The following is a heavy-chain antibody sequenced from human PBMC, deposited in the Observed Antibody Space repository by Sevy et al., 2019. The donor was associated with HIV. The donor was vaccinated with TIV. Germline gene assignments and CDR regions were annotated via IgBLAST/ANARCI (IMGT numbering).Heavy chain of an antibody. V-gene: IGHV4-34*01. Sequence: SETLSLTCAVHDGSFSGYYWNWIRQLPGKGLEWIEEINESGITYYNPTLKSRVTISVDTSKKQFSLMLNSVTAVDSAVYFCARSPPVVVVPGAPSWFDPWGQGTLVTVSS. CDR2: INESGIT. CDR3: ARSPPVVVVPGAPSWFDP. D-gene: IGHD2-2*01. CDR1: DGSFSGYY. J-gene: IGHJ5*02.